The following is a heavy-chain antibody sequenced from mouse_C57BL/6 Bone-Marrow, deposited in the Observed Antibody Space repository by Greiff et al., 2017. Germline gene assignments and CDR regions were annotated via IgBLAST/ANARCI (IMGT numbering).Heavy chain of an antibody. CDR1: GFSLTSYG. D-gene: IGHD2-4*01. J-gene: IGHJ1*03. V-gene: IGHV2-2*01. CDR3: ARRGRITTDWYFDV. CDR2: IWSGGST. Sequence: VQLQQSGPGLVQPSQSLSITCTVSGFSLTSYGVHWVRQSPGKGLEWLGVIWSGGSTDYNAAFISRLSISKDNSKSHVFFKMNSLQADDTAIYYCARRGRITTDWYFDVWGTGTTVTVSS.